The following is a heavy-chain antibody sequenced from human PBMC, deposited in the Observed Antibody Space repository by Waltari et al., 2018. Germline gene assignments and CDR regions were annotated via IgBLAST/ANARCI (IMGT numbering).Heavy chain of an antibody. J-gene: IGHJ4*02. V-gene: IGHV4-39*07. CDR2: IVYSGRT. CDR3: ALDCSGGSCYEDY. D-gene: IGHD2-15*01. Sequence: QLQLQESGPGLVKPSETLSLTCTVSGGSISSSSYYWGWIRQPPGKGLEWIGSIVYSGRTYYIPSLSGLVTISVYTSKHQFSLKLCSVTAADTAVYYCALDCSGGSCYEDYWGQGTLVTVSS. CDR1: GGSISSSSYY.